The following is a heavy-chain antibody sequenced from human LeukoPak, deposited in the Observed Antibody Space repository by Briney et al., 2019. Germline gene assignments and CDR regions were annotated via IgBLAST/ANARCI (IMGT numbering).Heavy chain of an antibody. Sequence: GGSLRLSCAASEFTFSSYNMNWVRQAPGRALEWVSSITSSGTYIFYADSVKGRFTISRDNAKNSLYLQMNSLGPEDTAVYYCARDPYSGNYGNYYYYYMDVWGKGTTVTISS. V-gene: IGHV3-21*01. D-gene: IGHD1-26*01. CDR3: ARDPYSGNYGNYYYYYMDV. J-gene: IGHJ6*03. CDR1: EFTFSSYN. CDR2: ITSSGTYI.